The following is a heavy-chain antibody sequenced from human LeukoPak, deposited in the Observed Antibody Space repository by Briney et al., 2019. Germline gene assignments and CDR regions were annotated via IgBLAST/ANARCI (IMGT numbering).Heavy chain of an antibody. CDR1: GGTFSSYA. CDR2: IIPIFGTA. V-gene: IGHV1-69*13. CDR3: ARVPAAENYYYYYGMDV. J-gene: IGHJ6*02. D-gene: IGHD2-2*01. Sequence: SVKVSCKASGGTFSSYAISWVRQAPGQGLEWMGGIIPIFGTANYAQKFQGRVTITADESTSTAYMELSSLRSEDTAVYYCARVPAAENYYYYYGMDVWGQGTTVTVSS.